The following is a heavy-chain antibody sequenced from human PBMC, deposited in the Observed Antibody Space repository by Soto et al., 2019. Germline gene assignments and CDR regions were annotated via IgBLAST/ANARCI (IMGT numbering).Heavy chain of an antibody. J-gene: IGHJ3*01. CDR3: ARAQTCIAAPTSYEAFDV. CDR1: GGTFSRYT. V-gene: IGHV1-69*02. Sequence: QVQLVQSGAEVKKPGSSVKVSCKASGGTFSRYTFSWLRQAPGQGLEWMGRIMPMIDVANSVTKFQGRVTITADKSTTTAYMELSSLTSEDTAVYYCARAQTCIAAPTSYEAFDVWGQGTVVTVSS. CDR2: IMPMIDVA. D-gene: IGHD6-6*01.